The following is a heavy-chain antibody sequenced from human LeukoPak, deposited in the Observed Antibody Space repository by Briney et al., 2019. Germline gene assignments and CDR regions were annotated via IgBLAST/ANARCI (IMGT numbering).Heavy chain of an antibody. D-gene: IGHD6-13*01. V-gene: IGHV3-30*04. CDR1: GFTFSNYA. CDR3: ARGGYGSSWYEVGITAFDI. Sequence: GGSLRLSCVASGFTFSNYAMHWVRQAPGKGLEWVAVISYDGSNKYYADSVKGRFTISRDNSKNTLYLQMNSLRAEDTAVYYCARGGYGSSWYEVGITAFDIWGQGTMVTVSS. J-gene: IGHJ3*02. CDR2: ISYDGSNK.